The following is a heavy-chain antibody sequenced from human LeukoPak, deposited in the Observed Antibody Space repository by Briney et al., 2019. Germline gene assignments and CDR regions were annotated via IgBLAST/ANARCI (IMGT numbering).Heavy chain of an antibody. J-gene: IGHJ6*03. CDR1: GFTFSSYA. CDR3: ARPTVTDYYYYYYMDV. V-gene: IGHV3-30*01. Sequence: SLRLSCAASGFTFSSYAMHWVRQAPGKGLEWVAVISYDGSNKYYADSVKGRFTISRDNSKNTLYLQMNSLRAEDTAVYYCARPTVTDYYYYYYMDVWGKGTTVTVSS. D-gene: IGHD4-11*01. CDR2: ISYDGSNK.